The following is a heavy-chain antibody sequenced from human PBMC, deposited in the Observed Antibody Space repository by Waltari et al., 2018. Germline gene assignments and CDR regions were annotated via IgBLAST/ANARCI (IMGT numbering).Heavy chain of an antibody. D-gene: IGHD2-15*01. CDR1: GFTVSSNY. Sequence: EVQLVESGGGLIQPGGSLRLSCAASGFTVSSNYMSWVRQAPGKGLEWVSVIYSGGSTYYADSVKGRFTISRDNSKNTLYLQMNSLRAEDTAVYYCALASGRLLPMWGGYYYYGMDVWGQGTTVTVSS. V-gene: IGHV3-53*01. CDR2: IYSGGST. CDR3: ALASGRLLPMWGGYYYYGMDV. J-gene: IGHJ6*02.